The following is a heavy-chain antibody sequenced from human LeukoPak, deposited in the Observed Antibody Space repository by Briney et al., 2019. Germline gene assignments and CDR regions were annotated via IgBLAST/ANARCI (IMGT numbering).Heavy chain of an antibody. CDR1: GFTFSSYG. Sequence: PGGSLRLSCAASGFTFSSYGMHWVHQAPGKGLEWVAVIWYDGSNKYYADSVKGRFTISRDNSKNTLYLQMNSLRAEDTAVYYCARDQGYGAYYYYGMDVWGKGTTVTVSS. CDR3: ARDQGYGAYYYYGMDV. D-gene: IGHD4-17*01. CDR2: IWYDGSNK. V-gene: IGHV3-33*01. J-gene: IGHJ6*04.